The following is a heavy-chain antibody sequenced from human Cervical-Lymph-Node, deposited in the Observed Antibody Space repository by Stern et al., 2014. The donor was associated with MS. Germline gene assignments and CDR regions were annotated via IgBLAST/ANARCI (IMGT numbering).Heavy chain of an antibody. Sequence: VQLQESGSGLVKPSQTLSLTCAVSGDSISSSDYSWSWIRQPPGKGLEWIGYIYPSGNTYYNPSLKSRITISVDRSKNQFSLNLTSVTAADTAVYYCARGLGGRAGATSFFDSWGQGTLVTVSS. CDR3: ARGLGGRAGATSFFDS. D-gene: IGHD1-26*01. CDR1: GDSISSSDYS. J-gene: IGHJ4*02. V-gene: IGHV4-30-2*01. CDR2: IYPSGNT.